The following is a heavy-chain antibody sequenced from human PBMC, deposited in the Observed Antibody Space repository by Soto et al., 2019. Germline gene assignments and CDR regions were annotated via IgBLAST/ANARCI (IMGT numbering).Heavy chain of an antibody. CDR2: IYYSGST. J-gene: IGHJ4*02. Sequence: PSETLSLTCTVSGGSISSGGYYWSWIRQHPGKGLEWIGYIYYSGSTNYNPSLKSRVTISVDTSKNQFSLKLSSVTAADTAVYYCARDTSSGWPDYWGQGTLVTVSS. CDR1: GGSISSGGYY. D-gene: IGHD6-19*01. V-gene: IGHV4-61*08. CDR3: ARDTSSGWPDY.